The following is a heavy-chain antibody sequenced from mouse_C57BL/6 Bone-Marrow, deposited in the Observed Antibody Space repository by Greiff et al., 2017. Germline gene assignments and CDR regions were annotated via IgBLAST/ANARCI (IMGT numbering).Heavy chain of an antibody. Sequence: EVKVVESGGGLVQPGGSMKLSCVASGFTFSNYWMNWVRQSPEKGLEWVAQIRLKSDNYATHYAESVKGRFTISRDDSKSSVYLQMNNLRAEDTGIYYCTGPSYYYGSSRYWGQGTLVTVSA. J-gene: IGHJ3*01. CDR1: GFTFSNYW. CDR3: TGPSYYYGSSRY. D-gene: IGHD1-1*01. CDR2: IRLKSDNYAT. V-gene: IGHV6-3*01.